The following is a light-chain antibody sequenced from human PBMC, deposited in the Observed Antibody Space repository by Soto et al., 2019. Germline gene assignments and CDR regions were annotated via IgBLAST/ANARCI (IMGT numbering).Light chain of an antibody. CDR1: QSVSYSSNNRSY. CDR3: QQYYSNRT. J-gene: IGKJ5*01. Sequence: DIVMTQPSASLVASVGGRPAINCKSSQSVSYSSNNRSYVAWYQHKPRKPPELLIYCASNRESGVPARFSGSGSGTDFTLTISSMKADDLAVYHCQQYYSNRTFGQGTRLEIK. V-gene: IGKV4-1*01. CDR2: CAS.